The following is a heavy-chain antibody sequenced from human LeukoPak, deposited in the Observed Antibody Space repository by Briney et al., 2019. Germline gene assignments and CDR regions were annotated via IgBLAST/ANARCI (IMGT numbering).Heavy chain of an antibody. CDR1: GGSISSYY. CDR2: IYYSGST. CDR3: ARSRGDSSGYFDAFDI. V-gene: IGHV4-59*01. D-gene: IGHD3-22*01. Sequence: SETLSLTCTVSGGSISSYYWSWIRQPPGKGLEWIGYIYYSGSTNYNPSLKSRVTISVDTSKNQFSLKLSSVTAADTAVYYCARSRGDSSGYFDAFDIWGQGTMVTVSS. J-gene: IGHJ3*02.